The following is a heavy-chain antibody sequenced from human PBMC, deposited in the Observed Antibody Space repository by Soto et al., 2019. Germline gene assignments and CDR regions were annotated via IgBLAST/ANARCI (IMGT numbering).Heavy chain of an antibody. CDR2: ISAYNANT. V-gene: IGHV1-18*01. D-gene: IGHD6-19*01. CDR1: GYTFTSYG. Sequence: ASVKVSCKASGYTFTSYGISWVRQAPGQGLEWMGWISAYNANTKYAQKVQGRVTMTTDTSTSTAYMELMSLRSDDTAVYYCARDRNPDQVIAVAGFDYWGQGTLVTVSS. J-gene: IGHJ4*02. CDR3: ARDRNPDQVIAVAGFDY.